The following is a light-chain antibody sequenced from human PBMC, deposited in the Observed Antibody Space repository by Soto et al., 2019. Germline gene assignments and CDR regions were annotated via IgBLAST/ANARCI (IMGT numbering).Light chain of an antibody. J-gene: IGKJ1*01. V-gene: IGKV1-5*01. CDR2: DAS. CDR3: LQYSSHSWT. Sequence: SQITPSPSSLSAAVGGRVTVTCRASRSISDWLAWYQQKPGKAPELLIFDASNLKSGVSSRFSGSGSGTEFTLTISRLQPDDVATYYCLQYSSHSWTFGQGTKVDI. CDR1: RSISDW.